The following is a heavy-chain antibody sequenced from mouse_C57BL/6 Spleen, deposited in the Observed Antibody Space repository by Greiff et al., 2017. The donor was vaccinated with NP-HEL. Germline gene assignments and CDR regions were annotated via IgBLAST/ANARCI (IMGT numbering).Heavy chain of an antibody. D-gene: IGHD1-1*01. CDR3: ARYDYGSTYAFDY. CDR1: GYAFSSSW. V-gene: IGHV1-82*01. CDR2: IYPGDGDT. Sequence: VQLQESGPELVKPGASVKISCKASGYAFSSSWMNWVKQRPGKGLEWIGRIYPGDGDTNYNGKFKGKATLTADKSSSTAYMQLSSLTSEDSAVYFCARYDYGSTYAFDYWGQGTTLTVSS. J-gene: IGHJ2*01.